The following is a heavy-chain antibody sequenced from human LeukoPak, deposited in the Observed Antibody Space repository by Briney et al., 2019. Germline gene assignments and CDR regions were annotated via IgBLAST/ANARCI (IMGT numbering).Heavy chain of an antibody. J-gene: IGHJ4*02. CDR1: GGSISSSSYY. CDR3: ARGRHIVVGD. V-gene: IGHV4-39*07. D-gene: IGHD2-21*01. Sequence: PSETLSLTCTVSGGSISSSSYYWGWIRQPPGKGLEWIGSIYYSGSTYYNPSLKSRVTISVDTSKNQFSLKLSSVTAADTAVYYCARGRHIVVGDWGQGTLVTVSS. CDR2: IYYSGST.